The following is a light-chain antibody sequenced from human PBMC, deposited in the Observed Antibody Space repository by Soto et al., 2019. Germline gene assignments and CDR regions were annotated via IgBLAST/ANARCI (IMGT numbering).Light chain of an antibody. CDR1: STNVGGYNY. CDR2: DVR. V-gene: IGLV2-11*01. Sequence: QSVLTQPRSVSGSPGQSVTISCTGISTNVGGYNYVSWYQQHPGKAPKLLIYDVRKRPSGVPDRFSGSKSGNTASLTISGLQTEDEADYYCCSYAGSYFFWVLGGGTQLTVL. J-gene: IGLJ3*02. CDR3: CSYAGSYFFWV.